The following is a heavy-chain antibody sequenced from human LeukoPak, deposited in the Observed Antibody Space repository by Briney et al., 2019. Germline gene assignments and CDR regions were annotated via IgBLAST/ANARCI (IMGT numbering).Heavy chain of an antibody. Sequence: GGALRVSCAASGFTFSSYGMHWVRQAPGKGLEWVAVISYDGSNKYYADSVKGRFTISRDNSKNTLYLQMNSLRAEDTAVYYCAKGHYGSGSSPSYGMDVWGQGTTVTVSS. J-gene: IGHJ6*02. D-gene: IGHD3-10*01. CDR3: AKGHYGSGSSPSYGMDV. CDR2: ISYDGSNK. V-gene: IGHV3-30*18. CDR1: GFTFSSYG.